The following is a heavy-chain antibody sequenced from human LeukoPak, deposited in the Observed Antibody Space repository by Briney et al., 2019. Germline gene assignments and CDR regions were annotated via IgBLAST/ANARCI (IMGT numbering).Heavy chain of an antibody. Sequence: SGRTLGHPTAPLTLTCTFSGLSLGTSGMGVGWVREPPVKALGWLAHIDWDVDKFFSTSLKTRLTISKDNSKNQVALTMTSMDPLDTATYYCARGYSSCFSFDYWGQGTLVTVSS. D-gene: IGHD6-13*01. CDR3: ARGYSSCFSFDY. V-gene: IGHV2-70*04. CDR2: IDWDVDK. J-gene: IGHJ4*02. CDR1: GLSLGTSGMG.